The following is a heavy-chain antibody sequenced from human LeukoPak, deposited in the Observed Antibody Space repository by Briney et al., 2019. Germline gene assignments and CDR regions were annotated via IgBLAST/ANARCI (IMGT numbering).Heavy chain of an antibody. Sequence: SVKVSCKVSGYTLTELSMHWVRQAPGKGLEWMGGFDPEDGETIYAQKFQGRVTMTEDTSTDTAYMELSSLRSEDTAVYYCATDLYYYDSSVYWGQGTLVTVSS. CDR2: FDPEDGET. J-gene: IGHJ4*02. CDR3: ATDLYYYDSSVY. D-gene: IGHD3-22*01. V-gene: IGHV1-24*01. CDR1: GYTLTELS.